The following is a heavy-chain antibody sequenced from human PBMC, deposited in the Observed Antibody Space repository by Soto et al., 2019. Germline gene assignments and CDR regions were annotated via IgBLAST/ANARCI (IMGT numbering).Heavy chain of an antibody. CDR1: GGSFSGYY. V-gene: IGHV4-34*01. CDR2: INHSGST. D-gene: IGHD4-17*01. CDR3: ARGPSKVTIYYYYYMDV. Sequence: SETLSLTCAVYGGSFSGYYWSWIRQPPGKGLEWIGEINHSGSTNYNPSLKSRVTISVDTSKNQFSLKLSSVTAADTAVYYCARGPSKVTIYYYYYMDVWGKGTTVTVSS. J-gene: IGHJ6*03.